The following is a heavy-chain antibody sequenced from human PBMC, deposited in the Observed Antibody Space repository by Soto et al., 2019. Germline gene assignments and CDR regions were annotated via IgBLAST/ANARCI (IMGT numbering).Heavy chain of an antibody. CDR2: ISFSSSNI. V-gene: IGHV3-48*02. CDR3: ARAPGESGSYDGFFDY. Sequence: EVRLVESGGGLVQPGGSLRLSCEASGFTFSSNNLNWVRQAPGKGLEWVSYISFSSSNIYYADSVKGRFTISRDNAKNSLYLQMNSLRDEDTAVYYCARAPGESGSYDGFFDYWGHGTLVTVSS. D-gene: IGHD1-26*01. J-gene: IGHJ4*01. CDR1: GFTFSSNN.